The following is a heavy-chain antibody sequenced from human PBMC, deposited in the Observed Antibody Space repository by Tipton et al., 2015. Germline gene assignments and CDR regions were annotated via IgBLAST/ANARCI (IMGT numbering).Heavy chain of an antibody. CDR3: ARARGRHGGLFDS. J-gene: IGHJ4*02. CDR2: IYHSGRT. Sequence: TLSLTCTVSGGSIRTYYWVWIRQPPGRGLESIGYIYHSGRTNYNPSLRSRLTMSVESSKNQFSLRLSSATAADTAVYYCARARGRHGGLFDSWGQGTLVTVSS. D-gene: IGHD4-23*01. V-gene: IGHV4-59*01. CDR1: GGSIRTYY.